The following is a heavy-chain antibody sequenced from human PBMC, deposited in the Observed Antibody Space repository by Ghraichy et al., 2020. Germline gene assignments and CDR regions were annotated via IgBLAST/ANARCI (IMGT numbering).Heavy chain of an antibody. J-gene: IGHJ1*01. Sequence: GGSLRLSCAASGFTFSTYDISWVRQAPGKGLEWVAHINSRSDHIFYSDSVKGRFTISRDNAKNSLFLQLNSLRAEDAAVYFCARARGGGSSHYYGGLDCGGEGTVAIAS. CDR1: GFTFSTYD. CDR3: ARARGGGSSHYYGGLDC. V-gene: IGHV3-21*05. D-gene: IGHD4-23*01. CDR2: INSRSDHI.